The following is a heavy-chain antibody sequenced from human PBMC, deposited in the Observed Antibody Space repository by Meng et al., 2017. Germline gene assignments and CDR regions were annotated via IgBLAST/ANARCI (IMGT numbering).Heavy chain of an antibody. CDR2: ISSGGSTI. Sequence: GESLKIPCAASGFTFSDYYMSWIRQAPGKGLEWVSYISSGGSTIYYADTVKGRFTISRDNAKNSLYQQMNSLRTEDTAVDYCARYGTTVTTRPGMDVWGQGTTVTVSS. CDR1: GFTFSDYY. D-gene: IGHD4-17*01. CDR3: ARYGTTVTTRPGMDV. V-gene: IGHV3-11*01. J-gene: IGHJ6*02.